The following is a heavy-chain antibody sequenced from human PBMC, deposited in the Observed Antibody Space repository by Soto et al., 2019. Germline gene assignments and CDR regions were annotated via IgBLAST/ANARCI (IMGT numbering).Heavy chain of an antibody. J-gene: IGHJ6*02. Sequence: SETLSLTCTVSGDSISSGANYWSWIRQPPGKGLEWIGYIFSSGTTYHNPSLTSRLSMSLDTSQNQFSLKLNSVTDADTAVYFCARVPSPFDYYYAMDVWGQGTSVTVSS. CDR2: IFSSGTT. D-gene: IGHD3-9*01. V-gene: IGHV4-30-4*01. CDR3: ARVPSPFDYYYAMDV. CDR1: GDSISSGANY.